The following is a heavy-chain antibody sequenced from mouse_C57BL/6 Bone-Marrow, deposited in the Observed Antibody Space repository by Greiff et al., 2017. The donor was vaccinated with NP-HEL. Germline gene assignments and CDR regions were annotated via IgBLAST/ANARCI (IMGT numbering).Heavy chain of an antibody. V-gene: IGHV1-84*01. J-gene: IGHJ4*01. Sequence: QVQLQQSGPELVKPGASVKISCKASGYTFTDYYINWVKQRPGRGLEWIGWIYPGSGNTKYNEKFKGKATLTVDTSSSTAYMQLSSLTSEDSAVYFCARERESLHYYAMDYWGQGTSVTVSS. CDR3: ARERESLHYYAMDY. CDR1: GYTFTDYY. CDR2: IYPGSGNT.